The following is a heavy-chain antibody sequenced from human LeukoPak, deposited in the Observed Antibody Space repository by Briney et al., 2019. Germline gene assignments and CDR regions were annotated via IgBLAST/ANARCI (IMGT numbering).Heavy chain of an antibody. CDR2: INPNSGDT. CDR1: GYTFTGYY. Sequence: ASAKVSCKASGYTFTGYYMHWVRQAPGQGLEWMGWINPNSGDTNYAQNFQGRVTMTRDTSISTAYMDLSRLRSDDTAVYYCARDRNSYYDFWSGSLFDPWGQGTLVAVSS. V-gene: IGHV1-2*02. CDR3: ARDRNSYYDFWSGSLFDP. J-gene: IGHJ5*02. D-gene: IGHD3-3*01.